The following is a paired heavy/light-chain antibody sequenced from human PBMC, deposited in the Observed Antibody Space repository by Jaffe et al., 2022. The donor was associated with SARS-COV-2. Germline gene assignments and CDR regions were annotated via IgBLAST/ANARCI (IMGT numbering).Light chain of an antibody. CDR3: LLYYGGGAPV. J-gene: IGLJ3*02. CDR2: ETS. Sequence: QTVVTQEPSLTVSPGGTVTLTCASSTGAVTSGYHPNWFQQKAGQAPRALIYETSNRHSWTPARFSGSLLGGKAALTLSGVQPEDEAEYYCLLYYGGGAPVFGGGTKLTVL. V-gene: IGLV7-43*01. CDR1: TGAVTSGYH.
Heavy chain of an antibody. V-gene: IGHV4-38-2*02. Sequence: QVQLQESGPGLVKPSETLSLTCTVSGYSISSGFHWGWIRQPPGQGLEWIGSIYHTGSTYYKPSLKSRVTISVDTSKNQFSLKVSSVTAADTAVYYCARVPSAGQQPVRADYWGQGTLVTVSS. J-gene: IGHJ4*02. D-gene: IGHD6-13*01. CDR3: ARVPSAGQQPVRADY. CDR1: GYSISSGFH. CDR2: IYHTGST.